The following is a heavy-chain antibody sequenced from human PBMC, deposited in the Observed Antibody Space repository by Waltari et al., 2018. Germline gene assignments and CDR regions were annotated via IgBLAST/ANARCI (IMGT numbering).Heavy chain of an antibody. Sequence: QVQVVQSGTEVKKPGASVKVSCKASGYTFIDYGNTWVRQAPGQGLEWVGWINTYNGNTKSAQKLQGRVTMPTETSTSTAYMELRSLTSDDTAVYYCARDQDLSFYYYMDVWGKGTTVTVSS. CDR2: INTYNGNT. J-gene: IGHJ6*03. CDR3: ARDQDLSFYYYMDV. D-gene: IGHD3-3*01. V-gene: IGHV1-18*01. CDR1: GYTFIDYG.